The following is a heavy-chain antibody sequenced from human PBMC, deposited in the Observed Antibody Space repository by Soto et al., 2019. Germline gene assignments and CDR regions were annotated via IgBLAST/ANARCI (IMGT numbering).Heavy chain of an antibody. Sequence: ASETLSLTCAVYGGSFSGYYWSWIRQPPGKGLEWIGEINHSGSTNYNPSLKSRVTISVDTSKNQFSLKLSSVTAADTAVYYCAKDRSSGYYSRSFDYWGQGTLVTVSS. D-gene: IGHD3-22*01. J-gene: IGHJ4*02. CDR1: GGSFSGYY. CDR3: AKDRSSGYYSRSFDY. CDR2: INHSGST. V-gene: IGHV4-34*01.